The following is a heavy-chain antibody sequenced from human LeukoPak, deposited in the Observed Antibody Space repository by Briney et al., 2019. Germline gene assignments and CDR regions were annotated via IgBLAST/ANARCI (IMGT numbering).Heavy chain of an antibody. J-gene: IGHJ4*02. CDR1: GFTFDDYA. CDR3: AKGAIQLWLREYYFDY. CDR2: ISGDGGST. V-gene: IGHV3-43*02. Sequence: GGSLRLSCAASGFTFDDYAMHWVRQAPGKGLEWVSLISGDGGSTYYADSVKGRFTISRDNSKNSLYLQMNSLRTEDTALYYCAKGAIQLWLREYYFDYWGQGTLVTVSS. D-gene: IGHD5-18*01.